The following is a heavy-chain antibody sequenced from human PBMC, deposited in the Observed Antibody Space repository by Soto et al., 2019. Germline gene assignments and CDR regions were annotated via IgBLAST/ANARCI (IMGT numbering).Heavy chain of an antibody. J-gene: IGHJ4*02. CDR3: TKGSIPAVGRVFFES. Sequence: PGGSLRLSCAASGFFFNGFDMSWVRQAPGMGLECVSTISANAGNINYAGSVRGRFSISRDSSKNSVDLQMNSLRVEDTAVYFCTKGSIPAVGRVFFESWGQGTLVTVSS. CDR2: ISANAGNI. V-gene: IGHV3-23*01. CDR1: GFFFNGFD. D-gene: IGHD6-13*01.